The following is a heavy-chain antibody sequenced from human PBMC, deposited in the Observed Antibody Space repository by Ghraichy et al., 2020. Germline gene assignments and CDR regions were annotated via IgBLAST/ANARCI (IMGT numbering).Heavy chain of an antibody. Sequence: SETLSLTCAVYGGSFSGYYWSWIRQPPRTGREWIWEINHSGSTNYNPSLKSRVTITVDTSKNQFSLKLSPVTAAATAVYYCASVRVVMRYFDYWGQGTLATVSS. D-gene: IGHD3-3*01. CDR2: INHSGST. CDR1: GGSFSGYY. J-gene: IGHJ4*02. V-gene: IGHV4-34*01. CDR3: ASVRVVMRYFDY.